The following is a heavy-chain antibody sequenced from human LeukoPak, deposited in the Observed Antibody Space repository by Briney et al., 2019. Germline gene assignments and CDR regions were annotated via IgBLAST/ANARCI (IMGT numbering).Heavy chain of an antibody. D-gene: IGHD4-17*01. Sequence: SETLSLTCTVSGGSISSYYWSWIRQPPGKGLEWIGYIYYSGSTNYNPSLKSRVTISVDTSKNQFSLKLSSVTAADTAVYYCARDAAVTMADAFDIWGQGTMVTVSS. V-gene: IGHV4-59*12. CDR3: ARDAAVTMADAFDI. CDR1: GGSISSYY. J-gene: IGHJ3*02. CDR2: IYYSGST.